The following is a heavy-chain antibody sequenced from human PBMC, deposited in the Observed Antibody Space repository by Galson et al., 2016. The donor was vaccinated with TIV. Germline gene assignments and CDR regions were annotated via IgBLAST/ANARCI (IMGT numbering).Heavy chain of an antibody. D-gene: IGHD3-22*01. CDR3: ATVAWFPGLSLDN. CDR2: FDPEVGRT. J-gene: IGHJ4*02. Sequence: QSGAEVKEPGESLNISCKVSGYSLTEVVMHWVRQAPGKGLEWMGGFDPEVGRTIYAQKLQGRVTMTADTSTDTAYMELGSLRFEDTAVYYCATVAWFPGLSLDNWGQGTLVTVSS. CDR1: GYSLTEVV. V-gene: IGHV1-24*01.